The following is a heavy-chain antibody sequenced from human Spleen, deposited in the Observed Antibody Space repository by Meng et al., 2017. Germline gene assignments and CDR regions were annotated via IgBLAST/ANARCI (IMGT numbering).Heavy chain of an antibody. CDR3: ARVDSNSYYYFFDY. V-gene: IGHV3-20*04. Sequence: GGSLRLSCTAPGFKFDGYGMSWVRQAPGKGLEWVYSISWNGGSIGYADSVKGRFTISRDNAKNSVYLQMNSLRAEDTALYYCARVDSNSYYYFFDYWGQGALVTVSS. D-gene: IGHD3-10*01. J-gene: IGHJ4*02. CDR1: GFKFDGYG. CDR2: ISWNGGSI.